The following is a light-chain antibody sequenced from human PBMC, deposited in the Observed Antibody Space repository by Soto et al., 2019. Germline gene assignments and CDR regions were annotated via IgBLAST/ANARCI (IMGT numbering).Light chain of an antibody. CDR3: QQYGSSGT. J-gene: IGKJ1*01. V-gene: IGKV3-20*01. Sequence: IALTQSTGPLSRSAGERATLLGAASQSVSNNYLAWYQQKPGQAPRLLIYGASNRATGIPDRFSGSGSGTDFTLTISRLEPEDFAVYYCQQYGSSGTFGQGTKVDIK. CDR1: QSVSNNY. CDR2: GAS.